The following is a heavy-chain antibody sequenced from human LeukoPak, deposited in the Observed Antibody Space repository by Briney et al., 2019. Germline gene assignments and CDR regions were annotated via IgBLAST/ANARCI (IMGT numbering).Heavy chain of an antibody. CDR3: ARPRRGTVVTPIDY. D-gene: IGHD4-23*01. CDR1: GYTFAGYY. J-gene: IGHJ4*02. CDR2: INPNSGGT. V-gene: IGHV1-2*02. Sequence: ASVKVSCKASGYTFAGYYMHWVRQAPGQGLEWMGWINPNSGGTNYAQKFQGRVTMTRDTSISTAYMELSRLRSDDTAVYYCARPRRGTVVTPIDYWGQGTLVTVSS.